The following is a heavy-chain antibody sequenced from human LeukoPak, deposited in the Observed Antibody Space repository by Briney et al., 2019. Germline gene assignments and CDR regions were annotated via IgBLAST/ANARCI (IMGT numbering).Heavy chain of an antibody. Sequence: PSETLSLTCAVYGGSFSGYYWSWIRQPPGKGLEWIGEINHSGSTNYNPSLKSRVTISVDTSKNQFSLKLSSVTAADTAVYYCARGRDSSPSSWFDPWGQGTLVTVSS. D-gene: IGHD6-13*01. CDR1: GGSFSGYY. CDR3: ARGRDSSPSSWFDP. CDR2: INHSGST. V-gene: IGHV4-34*01. J-gene: IGHJ5*02.